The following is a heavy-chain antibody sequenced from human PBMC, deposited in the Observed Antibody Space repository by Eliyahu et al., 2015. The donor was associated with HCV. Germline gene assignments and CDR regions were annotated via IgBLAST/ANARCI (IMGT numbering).Heavy chain of an antibody. V-gene: IGHV3-23*01. J-gene: IGHJ4*02. CDR1: GFDFSSYA. CDR3: AKVGEPYSYYDY. Sequence: EVQLLESGGGLVQPGGSLTLSCAAXGFDFSSYAINWVRQAPGKGLEWVSAISGSGGTTYYTDSMKGRITIPRDNSKNTLYLQMSSLRAEDTATYYCAKVGEPYSYYDYWGQGTLVTVSS. D-gene: IGHD4-11*01. CDR2: ISGSGGTT.